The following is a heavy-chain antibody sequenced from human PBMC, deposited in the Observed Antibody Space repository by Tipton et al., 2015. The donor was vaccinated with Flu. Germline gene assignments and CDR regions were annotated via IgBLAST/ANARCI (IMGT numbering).Heavy chain of an antibody. CDR3: AREARLQSDYYFDY. CDR2: IYHSGST. J-gene: IGHJ4*02. Sequence: TLSLTCAVSGYSISSGYYWGWIRQPPGKGLEWIGSIYHSGSTYYNPSLKSRVTISVDTSKNQFSLKLSSVTAADTAVYYCAREARLQSDYYFDYWGQGTLVTVSS. CDR1: GYSISSGYY. V-gene: IGHV4-38-2*02. D-gene: IGHD3-3*01.